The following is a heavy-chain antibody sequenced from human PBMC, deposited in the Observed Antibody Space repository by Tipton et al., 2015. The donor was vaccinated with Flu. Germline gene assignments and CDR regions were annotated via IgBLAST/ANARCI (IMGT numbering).Heavy chain of an antibody. V-gene: IGHV4-39*07. CDR3: ASLQLAPHWDTTIYYFDY. J-gene: IGHJ4*02. D-gene: IGHD3-3*01. CDR1: GGSIRSSSYY. Sequence: TLSLTCTVSGGSIRSSSYYWGWIRQPPGKGLEWIGNMYYSGSTYYSPSLKSRVTISVDTSKNQFSLKLNSVTAADTAVYYCASLQLAPHWDTTIYYFDYWGQGTLVTVSS. CDR2: MYYSGST.